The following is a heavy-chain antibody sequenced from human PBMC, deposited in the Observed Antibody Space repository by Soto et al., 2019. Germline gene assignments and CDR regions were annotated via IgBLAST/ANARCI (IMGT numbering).Heavy chain of an antibody. CDR3: ARVPVTRPSHYDYYMDV. J-gene: IGHJ6*03. Sequence: SETLSLTCTVSGGSISSYYWSWIRQPPGKGLEWIGYIYYSGSTNYNPSLKSRVTISVDTSKNQFSLKLSSVTAADTAVYYCARVPVTRPSHYDYYMDVWGKGTTVTVSS. D-gene: IGHD4-17*01. CDR2: IYYSGST. V-gene: IGHV4-59*01. CDR1: GGSISSYY.